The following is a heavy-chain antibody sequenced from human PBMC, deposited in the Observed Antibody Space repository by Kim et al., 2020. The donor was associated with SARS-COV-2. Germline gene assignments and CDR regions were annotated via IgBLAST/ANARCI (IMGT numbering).Heavy chain of an antibody. J-gene: IGHJ5*02. CDR1: GFTFSSYA. Sequence: GSLRLSCAASGFTFSSYAMHWVRQAPGKGLEWMAVISYDGSNKYYADSVKGRFTISRDNSKNTLYLQMNSLRAEDTAVYYCARESDYDILTGYGGWFDPWGQGTLVTVSS. V-gene: IGHV3-30*04. CDR3: ARESDYDILTGYGGWFDP. CDR2: ISYDGSNK. D-gene: IGHD3-9*01.